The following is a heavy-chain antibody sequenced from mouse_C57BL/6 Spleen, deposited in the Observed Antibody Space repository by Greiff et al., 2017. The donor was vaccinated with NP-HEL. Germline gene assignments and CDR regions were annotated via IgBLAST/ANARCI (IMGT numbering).Heavy chain of an antibody. V-gene: IGHV5-17*01. D-gene: IGHD1-1*01. J-gene: IGHJ2*01. CDR1: GFTFSDYG. Sequence: EVKLMESGGGLVKPGGSLKLSCAASGFTFSDYGMHWVRQAPEKGLEWVAYISSGSSTIYYADTVKGRFTISRDNAKNTLFLQMTSLRSEDTAMYYCARGGSNYYGSSYFDYWGQGTTLTVSS. CDR3: ARGGSNYYGSSYFDY. CDR2: ISSGSSTI.